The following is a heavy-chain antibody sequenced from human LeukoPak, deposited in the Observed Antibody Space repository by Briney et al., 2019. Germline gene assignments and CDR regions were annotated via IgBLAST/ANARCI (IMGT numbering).Heavy chain of an antibody. Sequence: GSTIYYADSVKGRFTISRDNAKNSLYLQMNSLRAEDTAVYYCARETGYSSSWYRAYYFDYWGQGTLVTVSS. D-gene: IGHD6-13*01. J-gene: IGHJ4*02. CDR2: GSTI. CDR3: ARETGYSSSWYRAYYFDY. V-gene: IGHV3-11*01.